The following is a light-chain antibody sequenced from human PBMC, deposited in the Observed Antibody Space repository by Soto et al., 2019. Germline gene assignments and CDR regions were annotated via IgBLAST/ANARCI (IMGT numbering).Light chain of an antibody. J-gene: IGKJ1*01. V-gene: IGKV3-20*01. CDR2: EAS. CDR1: QSGRSTY. Sequence: EIVLTQSPGTLSLSPGERATLSCRASQSGRSTYLAGYQQKPGQAPRLLIYEASSRATDIPDRFSGAGSGGAFTLTISRLEPEDFATYYCQHYDGSLWTFGQGTKVESK. CDR3: QHYDGSLWT.